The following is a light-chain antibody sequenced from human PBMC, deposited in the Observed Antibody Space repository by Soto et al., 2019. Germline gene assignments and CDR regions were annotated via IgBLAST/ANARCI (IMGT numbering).Light chain of an antibody. Sequence: QSALTQPASVSGSPGQSIAISCTGTSSDVGGYDYVSWYQQQPDKAPKLMIYEVTQRPSGVSNRFSGSKSGNAASLTISGLQDEEEADYYCSSHTSGSTRVFGTGTKLTVL. CDR1: SSDVGGYDY. J-gene: IGLJ1*01. CDR3: SSHTSGSTRV. CDR2: EVT. V-gene: IGLV2-14*01.